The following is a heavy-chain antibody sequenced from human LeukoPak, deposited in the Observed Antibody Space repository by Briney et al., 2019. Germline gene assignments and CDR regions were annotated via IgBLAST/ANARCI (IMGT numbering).Heavy chain of an antibody. CDR2: IYYSGST. Sequence: SETLSLTCTVSGGSISSSGYYWGWIRQPPGKGLEWIASIYYSGSTYDNPSLKSRVTISVDTAKNQLSLKLSSLTAADTAVYYCARHEYSGSYYGLSWFDPWGQGTLVTVSS. D-gene: IGHD1-26*01. J-gene: IGHJ5*02. CDR1: GGSISSSGYY. CDR3: ARHEYSGSYYGLSWFDP. V-gene: IGHV4-39*01.